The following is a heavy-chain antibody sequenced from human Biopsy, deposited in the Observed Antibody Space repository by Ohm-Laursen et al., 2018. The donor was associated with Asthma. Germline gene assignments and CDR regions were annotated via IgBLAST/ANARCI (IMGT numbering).Heavy chain of an antibody. J-gene: IGHJ6*02. V-gene: IGHV3-30-3*01. CDR1: RFTYE. Sequence: SLRLSCSASRFTYEMHWVRQAPGKGLEWVAVISYDGSSIYYADSVKGRFTISRDNSKNTLYLQMNSLRAEDTAVYYCARKIAARGGMGVWGQGTTVTASS. CDR2: ISYDGSSI. D-gene: IGHD6-6*01. CDR3: ARKIAARGGMGV.